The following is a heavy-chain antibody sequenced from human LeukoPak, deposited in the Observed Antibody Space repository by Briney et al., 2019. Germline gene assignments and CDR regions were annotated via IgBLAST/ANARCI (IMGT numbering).Heavy chain of an antibody. Sequence: PSETLSLTCTVSGGSISSGGYYWSWIRQSPGKGLEWIGYIYHSGSTYYNPSLKSRVTISVDRSKNQFSLKLSSVTAADTAVYYCASATYNWNHWFDPWGQGTLVTVSS. CDR3: ASATYNWNHWFDP. D-gene: IGHD1-20*01. J-gene: IGHJ5*02. V-gene: IGHV4-30-2*06. CDR1: GGSISSGGYY. CDR2: IYHSGST.